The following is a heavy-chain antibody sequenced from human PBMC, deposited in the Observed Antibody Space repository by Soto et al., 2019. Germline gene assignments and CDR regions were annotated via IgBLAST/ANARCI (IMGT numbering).Heavy chain of an antibody. Sequence: SETLSLTCTVSGGSISSSSYFWGWIRQPPGKGLEWIGSIYYSGGTYYNPSLKSRVTISVDTSKNQFSLKLSSVTAADTAVYYCARKFTVTTGFDYWGQGTLVTVSS. J-gene: IGHJ4*02. CDR3: ARKFTVTTGFDY. CDR1: GGSISSSSYF. CDR2: IYYSGGT. V-gene: IGHV4-39*01. D-gene: IGHD4-4*01.